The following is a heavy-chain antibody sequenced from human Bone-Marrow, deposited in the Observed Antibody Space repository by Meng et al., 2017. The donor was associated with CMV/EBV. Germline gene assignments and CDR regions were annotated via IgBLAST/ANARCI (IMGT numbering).Heavy chain of an antibody. CDR1: GFTFSSYE. D-gene: IGHD2-2*02. V-gene: IGHV3-48*03. CDR3: AGEIVVVPAAIYYYYGMDV. Sequence: GESLKISCAASGFTFSSYEMNWVRQAPGKGLEWVSYISSSGSTIYYADSVKGRFTISRDNDKNSLYLQMNSLRAEDTAVYYCAGEIVVVPAAIYYYYGMDVWGQGGTVNVSS. CDR2: ISSSGSTI. J-gene: IGHJ6*02.